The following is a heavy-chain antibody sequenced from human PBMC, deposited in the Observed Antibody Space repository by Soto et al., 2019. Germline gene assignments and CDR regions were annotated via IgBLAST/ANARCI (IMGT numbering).Heavy chain of an antibody. Sequence: PGGSLRLSCAASGFTFSSYWMSWVRQAPWKGLEWVANIKQDGGEKYYVDSVKGRFTISRDNAKNSLYLQMNSLRAEDTAVYYCARERYFDWFPVDTYYYYYMDVWGKGTTVTVSS. V-gene: IGHV3-7*01. CDR1: GFTFSSYW. D-gene: IGHD3-9*01. J-gene: IGHJ6*03. CDR3: ARERYFDWFPVDTYYYYYMDV. CDR2: IKQDGGEK.